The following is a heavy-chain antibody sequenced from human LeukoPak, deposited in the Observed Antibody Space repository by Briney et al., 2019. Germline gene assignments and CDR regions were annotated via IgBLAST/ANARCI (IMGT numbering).Heavy chain of an antibody. D-gene: IGHD6-13*01. V-gene: IGHV3-7*01. CDR3: ARDRESNWYPYLDA. Sequence: GGSLRLSCATSGFTFSNYLMSWVRQAPGKGLEWVANIKEDGSAKWYVDSMRGRFTISRDNAKNSLYLQMDSLRAEDTAVYYCARDRESNWYPYLDAWGQGTLVTVSS. CDR2: IKEDGSAK. J-gene: IGHJ4*02. CDR1: GFTFSNYL.